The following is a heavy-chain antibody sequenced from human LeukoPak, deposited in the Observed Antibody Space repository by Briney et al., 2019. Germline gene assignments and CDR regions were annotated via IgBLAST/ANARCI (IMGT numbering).Heavy chain of an antibody. CDR2: IKQDGSDK. CDR3: ARPAIAGDFDY. V-gene: IGHV3-7*04. D-gene: IGHD6-13*01. CDR1: VFTFSRYW. Sequence: GGSLRLSCAASVFTFSRYWMSWVRQAPGKGLGWVANIKQDGSDKYYLDSVKGRFTISRDNAKNSLYLQMDSLRAEDTAVYYCARPAIAGDFDYWGQGTLVTVSS. J-gene: IGHJ4*02.